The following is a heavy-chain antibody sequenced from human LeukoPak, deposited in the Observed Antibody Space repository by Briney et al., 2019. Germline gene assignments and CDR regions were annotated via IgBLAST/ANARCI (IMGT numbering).Heavy chain of an antibody. CDR1: GYSISSGYY. CDR3: ARDSGNGYNYYYFDY. Sequence: SETLSLTCTVSGYSISSGYYWGWIRQPPGKGLEWIGSIYHSGSTYYNPSLKSRVTISVDTSKNQFSLKLSSVTAADTAVYYCARDSGNGYNYYYFDYWGQGTLVTVSS. CDR2: IYHSGST. J-gene: IGHJ4*02. D-gene: IGHD5-24*01. V-gene: IGHV4-38-2*02.